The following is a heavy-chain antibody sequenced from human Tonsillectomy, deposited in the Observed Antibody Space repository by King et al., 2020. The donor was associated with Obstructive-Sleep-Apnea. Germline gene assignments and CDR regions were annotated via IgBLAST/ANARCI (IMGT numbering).Heavy chain of an antibody. D-gene: IGHD5-24*01. CDR1: GFTFSSYA. CDR2: ISYDVSNK. Sequence: VQLVESGGGVVQPGRSLRLSCAASGFTFSSYAMHCVRQAPGKWLEWGAVISYDVSNKYYADSVKGRFTIYRDNSKNTLYLQMNSLRAEDTAVYYCATPRDGYRNWFDTQLDYWGQGTLVTVSS. CDR3: ATPRDGYRNWFDTQLDY. V-gene: IGHV3-30*04. J-gene: IGHJ4*02.